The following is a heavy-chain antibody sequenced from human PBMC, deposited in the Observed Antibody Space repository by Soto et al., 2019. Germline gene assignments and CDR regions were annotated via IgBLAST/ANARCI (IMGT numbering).Heavy chain of an antibody. V-gene: IGHV3-23*01. CDR2: ISGSGGST. Sequence: GGSLRLSCAASGFTFSSYAMSWVRQAPGKGLEWVSAISGSGGSTYYADSVKGRFTISRDNSKNTLYLQMNSLRAEDTAVYYCAKDGMGGLRYFDWPPLHYFDYWGQGTLVTVSS. CDR3: AKDGMGGLRYFDWPPLHYFDY. J-gene: IGHJ4*02. CDR1: GFTFSSYA. D-gene: IGHD3-9*01.